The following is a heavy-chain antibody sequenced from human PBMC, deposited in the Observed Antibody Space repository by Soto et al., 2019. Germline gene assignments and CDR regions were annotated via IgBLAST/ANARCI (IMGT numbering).Heavy chain of an antibody. V-gene: IGHV1-18*03. CDR3: ARDPGAVGHRPLDP. Sequence: QVQLVQSGPEVKKPGASVRVSCTVSGYPFSGYGITWVRQAPGQGLEWMGWISGNYGNTNYAQKFQGRVTMTTDTSTNTAYMELHSLRSDDMAIYYCARDPGAVGHRPLDPWGRGTLVTVSS. J-gene: IGHJ5*02. D-gene: IGHD6-19*01. CDR2: ISGNYGNT. CDR1: GYPFSGYG.